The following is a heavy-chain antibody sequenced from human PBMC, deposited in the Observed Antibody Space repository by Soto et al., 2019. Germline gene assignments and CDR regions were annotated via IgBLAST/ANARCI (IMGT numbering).Heavy chain of an antibody. J-gene: IGHJ6*04. CDR2: SIPMLGIA. CDR1: GGTFSSYT. V-gene: IGHV1-69*02. CDR3: ARGDILAGYFYYGLDV. Sequence: QVQLVQSGAEVKKPGSSVKVSCKASGGTFSSYTVTWVRQAPGQGLEWMGRSIPMLGIAKYAQKFQGRVTITADTSRGTAYMELSSLGSEDTAVYYCARGDILAGYFYYGLDVWGKGTTVTVSS. D-gene: IGHD3-9*01.